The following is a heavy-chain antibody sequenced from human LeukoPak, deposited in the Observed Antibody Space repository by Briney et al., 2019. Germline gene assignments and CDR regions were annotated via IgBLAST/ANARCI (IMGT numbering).Heavy chain of an antibody. J-gene: IGHJ4*02. D-gene: IGHD6-13*01. V-gene: IGHV6-1*01. CDR1: GDSVCSDSAA. CDR2: TYYRSKWYT. Sequence: SQTLSLTCAISGDSVCSDSAAWSWIRPSPSRGLEWLGRTYYRSKWYTEYAVSVKSRITINPDTSKNQFSLQLNSVTPEDTAVYYCARGSYTSTWFWGQGTLVTVSS. CDR3: ARGSYTSTWF.